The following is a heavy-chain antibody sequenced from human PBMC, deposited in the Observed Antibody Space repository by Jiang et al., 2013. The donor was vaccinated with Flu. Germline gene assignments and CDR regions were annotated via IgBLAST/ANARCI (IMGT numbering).Heavy chain of an antibody. V-gene: IGHV3-74*01. CDR2: LNSDGSST. CDR1: GFTFSSYW. Sequence: RLSCAASGFTFSSYWMHWVRQAPGKGLVWVSRLNSDGSSTSYADSVKGRFTISRDNAKNTLYLQMNSLRAEDTAVYYCARSSSTSCYYWGQGTLVTVSS. J-gene: IGHJ4*02. D-gene: IGHD2-2*01. CDR3: ARSSSTSCYY.